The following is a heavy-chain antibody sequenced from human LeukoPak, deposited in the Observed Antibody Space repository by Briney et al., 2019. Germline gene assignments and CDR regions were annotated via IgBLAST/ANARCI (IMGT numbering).Heavy chain of an antibody. CDR3: ARGKVAAAGFDY. D-gene: IGHD6-13*01. CDR1: GGSFSGYY. CDR2: INHSGST. V-gene: IGHV4-34*01. J-gene: IGHJ4*02. Sequence: SETLSLTGAVYGGSFSGYYWSWIRQPPGKGLEWIGEINHSGSTNYNPSLKSRVTISVDTSKNQFSLKLSSVTAADTAVYYCARGKVAAAGFDYWGQGTLVTVSS.